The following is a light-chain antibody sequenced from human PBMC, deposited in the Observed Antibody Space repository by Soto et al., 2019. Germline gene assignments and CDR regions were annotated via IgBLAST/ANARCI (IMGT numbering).Light chain of an antibody. J-gene: IGKJ2*01. CDR3: HTYNSYSLHT. V-gene: IGKV1-5*03. CDR1: QSISSW. Sequence: DIQMTQSPSTLSASVGDRVTITCRASQSISSWLAWYQQKPGKAPKLLIYKASNLESGVPSRFSGSGSGTEFTLTISSLQPDDFATFYCHTYNSYSLHTFGQGTKLEIK. CDR2: KAS.